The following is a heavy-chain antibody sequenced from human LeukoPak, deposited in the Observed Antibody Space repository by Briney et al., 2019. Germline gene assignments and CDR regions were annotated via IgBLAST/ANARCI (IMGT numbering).Heavy chain of an antibody. CDR2: ISSEGGNE. CDR3: ASSGSYRFDY. V-gene: IGHV3-33*08. CDR1: GYTFTNYG. Sequence: GGSLRLSCEAPGYTFTNYGVHWVRQAPGKGLEWVAVISSEGGNEYYADSVKGRFTISRDNAKNSLYLQMNSLRDEDTAVYYCASSGSYRFDYWGQGTLVTVSS. D-gene: IGHD1-26*01. J-gene: IGHJ4*02.